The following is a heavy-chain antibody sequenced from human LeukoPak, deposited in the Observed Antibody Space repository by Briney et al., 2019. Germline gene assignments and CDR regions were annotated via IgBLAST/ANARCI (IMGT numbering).Heavy chain of an antibody. D-gene: IGHD2-2*01. CDR2: IIPIFGTA. Sequence: GGAVSVSCKASGGTFSSYASSGVRQAPGQGLEWMGGIIPIFGTANYAQKFQGRVTITTDESTHTAYMELSSLRSEDTAVYYCARDRQDIVVVPAAKGGYYYYYMDVWGKGTTVTVSS. V-gene: IGHV1-69*05. CDR1: GGTFSSYA. J-gene: IGHJ6*03. CDR3: ARDRQDIVVVPAAKGGYYYYYMDV.